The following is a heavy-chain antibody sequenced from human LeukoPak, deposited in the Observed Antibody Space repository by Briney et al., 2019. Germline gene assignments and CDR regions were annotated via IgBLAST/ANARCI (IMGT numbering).Heavy chain of an antibody. V-gene: IGHV3-23*01. CDR3: SNVDTAMVLGY. CDR1: GFNFSSYA. J-gene: IGHJ4*02. Sequence: GGSLRLSCATSGFNFSSYAMSWVRQAPAKGLEWVSAISGSGGSTYYADSVKGRLTISRDNSKNTLYLQLNSLRAEDKAVNYCSNVDTAMVLGYWGQGTLVTVSS. CDR2: ISGSGGST. D-gene: IGHD5-18*01.